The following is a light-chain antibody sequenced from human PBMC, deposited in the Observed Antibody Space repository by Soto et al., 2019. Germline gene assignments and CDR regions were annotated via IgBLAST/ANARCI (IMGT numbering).Light chain of an antibody. J-gene: IGKJ5*01. CDR1: QDISND. Sequence: DIQMPQSPSSLSASVGDRVTITCRASQDISNDLVWFQQKPGKAPKSLIYDASRLRRGVPSKFSGRGSGTDFTLTISSLQPEDFATYYCHHYNDYPITFGQGTRLEIK. CDR3: HHYNDYPIT. V-gene: IGKV1-16*02. CDR2: DAS.